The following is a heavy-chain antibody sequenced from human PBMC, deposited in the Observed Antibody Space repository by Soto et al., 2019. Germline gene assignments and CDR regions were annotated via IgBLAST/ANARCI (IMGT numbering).Heavy chain of an antibody. Sequence: ESVGGVVQPGRSLRLSCAASGFTFSSYGMHWVRQAPGKGLEWVAVISYDGSNKYYADSVKGRFTISRDNSKNTLYLHMNSLRAEDTAVYYCAKDRGNYGGNFPPNWCDPWGQGTLVTVSS. V-gene: IGHV3-30*18. CDR3: AKDRGNYGGNFPPNWCDP. CDR2: ISYDGSNK. CDR1: GFTFSSYG. D-gene: IGHD4-17*01. J-gene: IGHJ5*02.